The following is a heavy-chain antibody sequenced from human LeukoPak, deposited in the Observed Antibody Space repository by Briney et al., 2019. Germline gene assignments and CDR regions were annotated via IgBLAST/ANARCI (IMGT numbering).Heavy chain of an antibody. CDR3: VRVQHSSGYYFDY. Sequence: SETLSLTCTVSGGSISSYYWSWIRQPPGKGLEWIGYIYYSGSTNYNPSLKSRVTISVDTSKNQFSLKLSSVTAADTAVYYCVRVQHSSGYYFDYWGQGTLVTVSS. D-gene: IGHD6-6*01. V-gene: IGHV4-59*01. CDR1: GGSISSYY. CDR2: IYYSGST. J-gene: IGHJ4*02.